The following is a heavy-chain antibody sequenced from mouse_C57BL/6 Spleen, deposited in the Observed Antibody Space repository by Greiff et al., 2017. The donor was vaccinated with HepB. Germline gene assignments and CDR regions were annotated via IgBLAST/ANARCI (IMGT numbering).Heavy chain of an antibody. Sequence: QVQLQQPGAELVRPGSSVKLSCKASGYTFTSYWMHWVKQRPIQGLEWIGNIDPSDSETHYNQKFKDKATLTVDKSSSTAYMQLSSLTSEDSAVYYCANGYGDYYAMDYWGQGTSVTVSS. D-gene: IGHD2-2*01. J-gene: IGHJ4*01. CDR1: GYTFTSYW. CDR3: ANGYGDYYAMDY. CDR2: IDPSDSET. V-gene: IGHV1-52*01.